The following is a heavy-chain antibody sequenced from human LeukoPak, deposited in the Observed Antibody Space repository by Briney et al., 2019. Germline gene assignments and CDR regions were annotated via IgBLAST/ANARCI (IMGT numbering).Heavy chain of an antibody. CDR1: GFSLSTSGVG. V-gene: IGHV2-5*02. D-gene: IGHD6-19*01. CDR3: AHVVSSGWYRSYFLDY. CDR2: IYWDDDK. Sequence: SGPTLVKPTQTLTLTCTFSGFSLSTSGVGVGWIRQPPGKALEWLALIYWDDDKRYSPSLKSRLTITKDTSKNQVVLTMTNMDPVDTATYFCAHVVSSGWYRSYFLDYWGQGTLVTVSS. J-gene: IGHJ4*02.